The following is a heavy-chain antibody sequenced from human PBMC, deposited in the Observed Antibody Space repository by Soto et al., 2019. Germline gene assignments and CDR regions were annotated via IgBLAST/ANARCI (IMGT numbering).Heavy chain of an antibody. CDR2: IYYSGCT. D-gene: IGHD6-13*01. CDR3: ARTFIAAAGAPYYYYYYGMDV. J-gene: IGHJ6*02. Sequence: WETLSLPCTVSGGSISSYYWSWIRQPPGKGLEWIGYIYYSGCTIYNRSLKRRVTISVDTSKNQFSLKLSSVTAADTAVYYCARTFIAAAGAPYYYYYYGMDVWGQGTTVTVSS. CDR1: GGSISSYY. V-gene: IGHV4-59*01.